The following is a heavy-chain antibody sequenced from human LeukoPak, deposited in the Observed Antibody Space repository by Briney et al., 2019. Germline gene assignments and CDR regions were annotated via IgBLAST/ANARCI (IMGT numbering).Heavy chain of an antibody. CDR1: GYSISSGYY. V-gene: IGHV4-38-2*02. CDR3: ARHRRDFYYYMDV. D-gene: IGHD3-16*02. J-gene: IGHJ6*03. CDR2: IYHSGRS. Sequence: PSETLSLTCTVSGYSISSGYYWGWIRQPPGKRLEWIGSIYHSGRSYYNPSLKSRVTILVDSSKNQFSLKVRSVTAADTATYYCARHRRDFYYYMDVWGKGTTVSVSS.